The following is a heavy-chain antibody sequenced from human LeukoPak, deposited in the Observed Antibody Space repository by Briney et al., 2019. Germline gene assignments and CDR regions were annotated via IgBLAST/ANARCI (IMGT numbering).Heavy chain of an antibody. V-gene: IGHV3-7*01. CDR2: IKQDGSEK. CDR3: ASQSGDILTTVDY. CDR1: GFTFSSYW. J-gene: IGHJ4*02. Sequence: PGGSLRLSCAASGFTFSSYWMSWVRQAPGKGLEWVANIKQDGSEKYYVDSVKGRFTISRDNAKNSLYLQMNSLRAEDTAVYYCASQSGDILTTVDYWGQGTLVTVSS. D-gene: IGHD3-9*01.